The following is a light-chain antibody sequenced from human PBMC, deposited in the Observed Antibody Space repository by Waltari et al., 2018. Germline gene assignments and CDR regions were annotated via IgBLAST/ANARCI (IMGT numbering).Light chain of an antibody. V-gene: IGKV3-20*01. Sequence: EIVLTQSPGTLSLSPGERATLSCRASPSVGRSLAGYQQKPGQAPRPLIYDASSRATGTPGRFSGSGSGTDFSLAISSLEPEDFAVYFCQHYVNLPVTFGQGTKVEI. CDR1: PSVGRS. CDR3: QHYVNLPVT. J-gene: IGKJ1*01. CDR2: DAS.